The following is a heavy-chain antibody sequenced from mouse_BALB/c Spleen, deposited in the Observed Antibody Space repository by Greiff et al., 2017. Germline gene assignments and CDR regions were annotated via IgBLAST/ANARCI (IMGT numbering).Heavy chain of an antibody. CDR3: ARPSYYYGSSYPNWYFDV. D-gene: IGHD1-1*01. J-gene: IGHJ1*01. CDR1: GYTFTSYV. CDR2: INPYNDGT. V-gene: IGHV1-14*01. Sequence: VQLKESGPELVKPGASVKMSCKASGYTFTSYVMHWVKQKPGQGLEWIGYINPYNDGTKYNEKFKGKATLTSDKSSSTAYMELSSLTSEDSAVYYCARPSYYYGSSYPNWYFDVWGAGTTVTVSS.